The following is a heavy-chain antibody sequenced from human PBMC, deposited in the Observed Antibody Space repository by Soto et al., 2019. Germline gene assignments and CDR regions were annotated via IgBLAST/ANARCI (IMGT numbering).Heavy chain of an antibody. CDR3: VRDRDSDTWPSRDV. CDR2: ISAKNGDT. J-gene: IGHJ6*02. Sequence: QVHLVQSGAELKKPGASVRVSCKASGYSFTRNGISWVRQAPGQGLEWMRWISAKNGDTNHAQKFQGRVIMTTDTSTSTAYMELRSLRSDDTAVYYCVRDRDSDTWPSRDVWGQGTTVTVSS. CDR1: GYSFTRNG. V-gene: IGHV1-18*01. D-gene: IGHD1-26*01.